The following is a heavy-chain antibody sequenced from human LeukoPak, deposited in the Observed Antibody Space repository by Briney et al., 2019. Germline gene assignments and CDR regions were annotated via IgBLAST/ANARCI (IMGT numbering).Heavy chain of an antibody. Sequence: GGSLRLSCAASGFTVSSNYMSWVRQAPGKGLEWVSVIYSGGSTYYADSVKGRFTISRDNSKNTPYLQMNSLRAEDTAVYYCARVTERWLNIDYWGQGTLVTVSS. V-gene: IGHV3-53*01. J-gene: IGHJ4*02. CDR3: ARVTERWLNIDY. CDR1: GFTVSSNY. CDR2: IYSGGST. D-gene: IGHD5-24*01.